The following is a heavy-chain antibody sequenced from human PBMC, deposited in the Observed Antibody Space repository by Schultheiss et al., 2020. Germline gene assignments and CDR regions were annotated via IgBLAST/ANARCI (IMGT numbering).Heavy chain of an antibody. J-gene: IGHJ4*02. V-gene: IGHV1-8*01. D-gene: IGHD2-15*01. CDR3: ARAVVGKSYFKY. CDR1: GYTFPSYG. Sequence: ASVKVSCKASGYTFPSYGISWVRQAPGQGLEWMGWMNPNSGNTGYAQKFQGRVTMTRNPSTSTAYMELSSLRSEDTAVYYCARAVVGKSYFKYWGPGALVTVSS. CDR2: MNPNSGNT.